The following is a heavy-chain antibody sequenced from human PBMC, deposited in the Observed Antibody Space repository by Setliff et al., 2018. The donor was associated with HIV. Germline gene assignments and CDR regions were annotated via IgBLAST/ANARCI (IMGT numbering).Heavy chain of an antibody. CDR2: ISYDGSNK. Sequence: GGSLRLSCEAFSSYAMHWVRQAPGKGLVWVAVISYDGSNKYYADSVKGRFTISRDNSRNTLYLQMNSLRPEDSAVYYCATEVEKYSYGSSGMDVWGKGTTVTVS. J-gene: IGHJ6*04. CDR1: SSYA. CDR3: ATEVEKYSYGSSGMDV. V-gene: IGHV3-30*04. D-gene: IGHD5-18*01.